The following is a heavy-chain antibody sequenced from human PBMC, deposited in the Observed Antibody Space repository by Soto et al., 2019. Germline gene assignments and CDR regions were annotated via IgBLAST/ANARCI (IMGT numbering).Heavy chain of an antibody. CDR3: ARDLDGAGNYYTDF. CDR2: VSAHNGNT. Sequence: QVQLVQSGAEVKKPGASVKVSCKASGYPFTSCGISWVRQAPGQGLEWMGWVSAHNGNTYYAQKFQGRVTLTTDISTSTAYMEGRSLRSDDTAVYYCARDLDGAGNYYTDFWGQGTLVAVAS. V-gene: IGHV1-18*01. D-gene: IGHD3-10*01. CDR1: GYPFTSCG. J-gene: IGHJ4*02.